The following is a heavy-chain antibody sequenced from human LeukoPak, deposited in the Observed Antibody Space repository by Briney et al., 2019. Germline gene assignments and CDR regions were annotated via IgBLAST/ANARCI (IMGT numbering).Heavy chain of an antibody. CDR1: GFTFSSYE. J-gene: IGHJ6*03. CDR3: ARDPYSGSYGGYYYYYMDV. D-gene: IGHD1-26*01. Sequence: PGGSLRLSCAASGFTFSSYEMNWVRQAPGKGLEWVSSITRSSTYIYYADSVKGRFTISRDNAKNSLYLQTNSLRDEDTAVYYCARDPYSGSYGGYYYYYMDVWGKGTTVTISS. CDR2: ITRSSTYI. V-gene: IGHV3-21*01.